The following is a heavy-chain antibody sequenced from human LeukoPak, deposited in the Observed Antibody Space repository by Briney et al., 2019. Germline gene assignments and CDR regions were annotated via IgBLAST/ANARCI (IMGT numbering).Heavy chain of an antibody. CDR1: GFTFSSYS. Sequence: GGSLSLSCAASGFTFSSYSMNWVRQAPGKGLEWVSSISSSSSYIYYADSVKGRFTISRDNAKNSLYLQMNSLRAEDTAVYYCARDKGIAVAPFDYWGQGTLVTVSS. V-gene: IGHV3-21*01. D-gene: IGHD6-19*01. J-gene: IGHJ4*02. CDR3: ARDKGIAVAPFDY. CDR2: ISSSSSYI.